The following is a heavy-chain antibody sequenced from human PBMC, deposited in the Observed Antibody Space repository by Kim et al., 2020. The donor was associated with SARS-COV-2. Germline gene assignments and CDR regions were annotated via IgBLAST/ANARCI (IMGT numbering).Heavy chain of an antibody. V-gene: IGHV4-34*01. J-gene: IGHJ4*02. CDR2: INHSGST. Sequence: SETLSLTCAVYGGSFSGYYWSWIRQPPGKGLEWIGEINHSGSTNYNPSLKSRVTISVDTSKNQFSLKLSSVTAADTAVYYCARGGISYYGSDYWGQGTLVTVSS. CDR3: ARGGISYYGSDY. CDR1: GGSFSGYY. D-gene: IGHD3-10*01.